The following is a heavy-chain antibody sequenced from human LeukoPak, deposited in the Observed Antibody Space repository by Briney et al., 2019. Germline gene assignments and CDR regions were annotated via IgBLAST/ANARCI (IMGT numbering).Heavy chain of an antibody. CDR3: ARGRVSSSTWYSTYYYYFYMDV. D-gene: IGHD1-1*01. V-gene: IGHV4-59*01. Sequence: SETLSLTCTVSGGSITMYYWTWIRQPPGKGLEWIGYVDHTGSTNFNPSLNGRVSISRDTTKNLFPLRLRSVAAADTAVYFCARGRVSSSTWYSTYYYYFYMDVWGKGTTVTVSS. J-gene: IGHJ6*03. CDR1: GGSITMYY. CDR2: VDHTGST.